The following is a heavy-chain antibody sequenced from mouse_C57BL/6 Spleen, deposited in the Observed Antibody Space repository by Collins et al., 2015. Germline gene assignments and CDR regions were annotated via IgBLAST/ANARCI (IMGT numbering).Heavy chain of an antibody. V-gene: IGHV5-4*01. CDR1: GFTFSSYA. CDR2: ISDGGSYT. Sequence: EVQLVESGGGLVKPGGSLKLSCAASGFTFSSYAMSWVRQTPEKRLEWVATISDGGSYTYYPDNVKGRFTISRDNAKNNLYLQMSHLKSDDTAMYYCARDNYGGGDYFDYWGQGTTLTVSS. J-gene: IGHJ2*01. D-gene: IGHD1-1*02. CDR3: ARDNYGGGDYFDY.